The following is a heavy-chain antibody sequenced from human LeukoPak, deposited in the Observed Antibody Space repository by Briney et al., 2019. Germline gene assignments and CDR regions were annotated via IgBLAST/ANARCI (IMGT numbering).Heavy chain of an antibody. Sequence: ASVKVSCKASGYTFTGYYMHWVRQAPGQGLEWMGWINPNSGGTNYAQKFQGRVTMTRDTSISTAYMELSRLRSDDTAVYYCAINTRDTAMSGYYYMDVWGKGTTVTVSS. CDR1: GYTFTGYY. V-gene: IGHV1-2*02. CDR3: AINTRDTAMSGYYYMDV. D-gene: IGHD5-18*01. CDR2: INPNSGGT. J-gene: IGHJ6*03.